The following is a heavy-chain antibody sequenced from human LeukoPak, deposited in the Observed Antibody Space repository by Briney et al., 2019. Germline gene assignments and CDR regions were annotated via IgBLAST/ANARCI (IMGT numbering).Heavy chain of an antibody. CDR3: ARELPRTYCSSTSCPLDY. Sequence: GVSLRLSCAASGVTFSCYSMNWVRQAPGKGLEWVSSISSSSSYIYYADSVKGRFTISRDNAKNSLYLQMNSLRAEDTAVYYCARELPRTYCSSTSCPLDYWGQGTLVTVSS. D-gene: IGHD2-2*01. CDR2: ISSSSSYI. J-gene: IGHJ4*02. V-gene: IGHV3-21*01. CDR1: GVTFSCYS.